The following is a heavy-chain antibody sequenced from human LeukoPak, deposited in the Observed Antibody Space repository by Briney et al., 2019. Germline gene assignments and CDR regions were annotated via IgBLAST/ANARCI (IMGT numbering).Heavy chain of an antibody. D-gene: IGHD2-21*01. J-gene: IGHJ6*03. Sequence: GGSLRLSCAASGFTFSSYWMHWVRQVPGKGLVWASRIDPEVSRRSYADSVKGRFTISRDNAKNTLYLQMNSLRAEDTAVYYCARVVGYYMDVWGKGTTVTVSS. CDR2: IDPEVSRR. V-gene: IGHV3-74*01. CDR1: GFTFSSYW. CDR3: ARVVGYYMDV.